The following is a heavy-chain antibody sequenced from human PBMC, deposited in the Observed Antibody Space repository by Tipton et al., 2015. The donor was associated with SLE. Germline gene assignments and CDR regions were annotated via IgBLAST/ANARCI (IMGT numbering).Heavy chain of an antibody. V-gene: IGHV4-39*07. Sequence: TLSLTCTLSGGSISSSSYYWGWIRQPPGKGLEWIGSIYYSGSTYYNPSLKSRVTISVDTSKNQFSLNLSSVTAADTAVYYCARETTGDPYYYYGMDVWGQGTTVTVSS. CDR3: ARETTGDPYYYYGMDV. CDR2: IYYSGST. D-gene: IGHD7-27*01. J-gene: IGHJ6*02. CDR1: GGSISSSSYY.